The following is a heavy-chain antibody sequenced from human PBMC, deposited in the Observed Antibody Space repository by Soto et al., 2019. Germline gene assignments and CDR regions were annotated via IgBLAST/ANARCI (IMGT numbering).Heavy chain of an antibody. D-gene: IGHD1-20*01. J-gene: IGHJ6*03. Sequence: GGSLRLSCAASGFTFSSYDMHWVRQAPGKGLEWVSAIGTAGDTYYPGSVKGRFTISRENAKNSLYLQMNSLRAGDTAVYYCARWGIGITGTDYYMDVWGKGTTVTVSS. V-gene: IGHV3-13*01. CDR2: IGTAGDT. CDR3: ARWGIGITGTDYYMDV. CDR1: GFTFSSYD.